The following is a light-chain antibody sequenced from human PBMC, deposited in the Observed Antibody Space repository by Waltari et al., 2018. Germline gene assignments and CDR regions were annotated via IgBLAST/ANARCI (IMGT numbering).Light chain of an antibody. V-gene: IGLV1-40*01. CDR2: GNP. Sequence: QSVLTQPPSVSGAPGQRVTISCTGSGANIGAGYHVPGYQRLPGTAPNPLIYGNPSRPSGVPDRVSGSTPGTSASLAITGLQAEDEADYYCQSYDNNLPGVVFGGGTKLTVL. CDR3: QSYDNNLPGVV. J-gene: IGLJ2*01. CDR1: GANIGAGYH.